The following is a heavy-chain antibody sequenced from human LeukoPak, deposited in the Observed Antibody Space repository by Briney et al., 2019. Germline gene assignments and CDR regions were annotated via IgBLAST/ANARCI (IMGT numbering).Heavy chain of an antibody. D-gene: IGHD3-22*01. Sequence: GGSLRLSRAASGFTFSSYAMSWVRQAPGKGLEWVSAISGSGGSTYYADSVKGRFTISRDNSKNTLYLQMNSLRAEDTAVYYCAKDSNYYDSSGHLNPDAFDIWGQGTMVTVSS. CDR3: AKDSNYYDSSGHLNPDAFDI. CDR2: ISGSGGST. V-gene: IGHV3-23*01. CDR1: GFTFSSYA. J-gene: IGHJ3*02.